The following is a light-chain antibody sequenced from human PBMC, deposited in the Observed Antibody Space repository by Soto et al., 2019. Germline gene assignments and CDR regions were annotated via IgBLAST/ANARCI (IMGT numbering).Light chain of an antibody. Sequence: EVVLTQSPATLSLSPGERATLSCRASQTVWTYLAWYQHKPGQAPRLLLYDTSNRATGVPARFSGSGSGTDFSLPISSLEPEDFAVYYCQQRYNWPPVTFGQGTRLEIK. V-gene: IGKV3-11*01. CDR3: QQRYNWPPVT. J-gene: IGKJ5*01. CDR1: QTVWTY. CDR2: DTS.